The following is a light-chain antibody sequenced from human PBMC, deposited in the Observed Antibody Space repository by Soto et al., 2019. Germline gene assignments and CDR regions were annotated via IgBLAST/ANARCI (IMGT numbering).Light chain of an antibody. CDR1: SSDVGGYNY. CDR2: EVS. Sequence: QSALTQPPSASGSPGQSVTISCTGTSSDVGGYNYVSWYQQHPGKAPKLMIYEVSKRPSWVPDRFSGSKSGNTASLTVSGLQAEDEADYYCSSYAGSNLGVFGTGTKLTVL. CDR3: SSYAGSNLGV. V-gene: IGLV2-8*01. J-gene: IGLJ1*01.